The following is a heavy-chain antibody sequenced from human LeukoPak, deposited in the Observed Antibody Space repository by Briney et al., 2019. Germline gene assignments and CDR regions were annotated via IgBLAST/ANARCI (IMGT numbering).Heavy chain of an antibody. D-gene: IGHD4-17*01. V-gene: IGHV3-48*04. J-gene: IGHJ4*02. CDR2: IDTSRDKI. CDR3: AKDISALDGDYGFDY. Sequence: GGSLRLSCAASGFTFSSHGMNWVRQAPGKGLEWVAYIDTSRDKIYYTDSAKGRFTISRDNAKNSLYLQMNSLRAEDTALYYCAKDISALDGDYGFDYWGQGTLVTVSS. CDR1: GFTFSSHG.